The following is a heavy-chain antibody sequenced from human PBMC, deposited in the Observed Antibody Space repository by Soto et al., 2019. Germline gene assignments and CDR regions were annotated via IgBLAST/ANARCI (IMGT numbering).Heavy chain of an antibody. V-gene: IGHV4-39*01. D-gene: IGHD3-3*01. CDR1: GGSISGSSNY. CDR3: ARGVMPTIFSQNYMDV. J-gene: IGHJ6*03. Sequence: PSETLSLTCTVSGGSISGSSNYWGWIRQPPGRGLEWIGNIYYSGGTSYNPSLKSRVTISVDTSKNQFSLNLRSVTSADTAVYYCARGVMPTIFSQNYMDVWGKGTTVTVSS. CDR2: IYYSGGT.